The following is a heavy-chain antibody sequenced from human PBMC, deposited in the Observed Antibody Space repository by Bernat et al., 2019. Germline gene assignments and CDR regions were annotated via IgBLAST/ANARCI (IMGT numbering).Heavy chain of an antibody. D-gene: IGHD3-10*01. Sequence: EVQLVESGGGLVQPGRSLRLSCAASGFTFDDYAMHWVRQAPGKGLEWVSGISWNSGSIGYADSVKGRFTISRDNAKNSLYLQMNSLRAEDTAVYYCAKDHGSGRIYYYYMDVWGKGTTVTVSS. V-gene: IGHV3-9*01. CDR1: GFTFDDYA. J-gene: IGHJ6*03. CDR2: ISWNSGSI. CDR3: AKDHGSGRIYYYYMDV.